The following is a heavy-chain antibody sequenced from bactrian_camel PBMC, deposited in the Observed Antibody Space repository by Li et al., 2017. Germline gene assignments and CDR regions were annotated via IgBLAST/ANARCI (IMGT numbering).Heavy chain of an antibody. CDR2: ITSGGGTT. CDR3: ATFERDWAYNY. J-gene: IGHJ4*01. V-gene: IGHV3S42*01. Sequence: VQLVESGGDLVQPGGSLTLSCTASGFTFSSYAMTWVRQAPGKGLEWVSRITSGGGTTWYDDSVKGRFAISRDNAKNVLYLQMNSLKSEDTALYFCATFERDWAYNYWGQGTQVTVS. CDR1: GFTFSSYA. D-gene: IGHD7*01.